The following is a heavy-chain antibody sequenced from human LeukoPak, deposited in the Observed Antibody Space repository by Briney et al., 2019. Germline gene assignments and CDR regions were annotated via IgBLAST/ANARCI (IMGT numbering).Heavy chain of an antibody. D-gene: IGHD6-25*01. V-gene: IGHV1-69*13. CDR2: IIPIFGTA. J-gene: IGHJ4*02. Sequence: SVKVSCKASGGTFSSYAISWVRQAPGQGLEWMGGIIPIFGTANYAQKFQGRVTITADESTSTAYMKLSSLRSEDTAVYYCAADRGDPIAAPYWGQGTLVTVSS. CDR3: AADRGDPIAAPY. CDR1: GGTFSSYA.